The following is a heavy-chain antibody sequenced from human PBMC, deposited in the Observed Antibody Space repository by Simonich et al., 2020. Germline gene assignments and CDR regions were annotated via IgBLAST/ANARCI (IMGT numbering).Heavy chain of an antibody. J-gene: IGHJ3*02. CDR3: AKDLGERITMIVVVIDAFDI. CDR1: GFTFSSYA. CDR2: VSGSGGST. D-gene: IGHD3-22*01. V-gene: IGHV3-23*01. Sequence: GGGWVQRGGSLRLAWAAPGFTFSSYAMSWVGQAPGKGLEWVSAVSGSGGSTYYAGSVKGRFTISRDNSKNTLYLQMNSLRAEDTAVYYCAKDLGERITMIVVVIDAFDIWGQGTMVTVSS.